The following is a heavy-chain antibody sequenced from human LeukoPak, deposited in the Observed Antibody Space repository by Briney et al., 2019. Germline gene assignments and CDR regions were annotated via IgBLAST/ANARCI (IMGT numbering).Heavy chain of an antibody. Sequence: SVKVSCKASGGIFGNFDISWVRQAPGQGLEWMGGVIPISGTPKYAQKFQGRVTITTDESTTTAYMELNSLTSEDTAVYYCARAFYYDSGTYGPVDYWGQGTLVTVSS. CDR2: VIPISGTP. J-gene: IGHJ4*02. V-gene: IGHV1-69*05. CDR3: ARAFYYDSGTYGPVDY. CDR1: GGIFGNFD. D-gene: IGHD3-10*01.